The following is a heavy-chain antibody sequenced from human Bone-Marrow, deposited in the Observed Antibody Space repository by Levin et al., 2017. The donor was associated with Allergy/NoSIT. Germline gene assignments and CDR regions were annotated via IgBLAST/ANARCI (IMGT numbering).Heavy chain of an antibody. V-gene: IGHV1-69*13. D-gene: IGHD3-22*01. Sequence: SVKVSCKASGGTFSSYAISWVRQAPGQGLEWMGGIIPIFGTANYAQKFQGRVTITADESTSTAYMELSSLRSEDTAVYYCAREADSYYYDRSGYSFDYWGQGTLVTVSS. CDR3: AREADSYYYDRSGYSFDY. CDR1: GGTFSSYA. J-gene: IGHJ4*02. CDR2: IIPIFGTA.